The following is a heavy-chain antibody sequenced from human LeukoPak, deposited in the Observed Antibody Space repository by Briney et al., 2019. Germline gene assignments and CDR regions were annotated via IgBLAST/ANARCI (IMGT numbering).Heavy chain of an antibody. J-gene: IGHJ4*02. CDR1: GGSFSGYY. V-gene: IGHV4-34*01. Sequence: PSETLSLTCAVCGGSFSGYYWNWMREPPGKGREWMGELNHSGSTNYNTSLKSRVTISVDSSKNQFSLRLSSVTAADTAVYYCARDHRRDYDFWSGYPNFVYWGEGTLFTVSS. CDR3: ARDHRRDYDFWSGYPNFVY. CDR2: LNHSGST. D-gene: IGHD3-3*01.